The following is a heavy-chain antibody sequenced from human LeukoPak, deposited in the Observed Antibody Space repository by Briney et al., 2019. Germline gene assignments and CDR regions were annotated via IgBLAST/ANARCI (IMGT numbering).Heavy chain of an antibody. CDR1: GFTFSSYS. CDR2: ISSSSSYI. CDR3: ARDLVLGAQGY. Sequence: MAGGSLRLSCAASGFTFSSYSMNWVRQAPGKGLEWVSSISSSSSYIYYADSVKGRFTISRDNAKNSLYLQMNSLRAEDTAVYYCARDLVLGAQGYWGQGTLVTVSS. J-gene: IGHJ4*02. V-gene: IGHV3-21*01. D-gene: IGHD2-8*02.